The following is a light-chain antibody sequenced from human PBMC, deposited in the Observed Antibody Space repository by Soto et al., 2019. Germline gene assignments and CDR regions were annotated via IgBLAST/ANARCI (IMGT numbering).Light chain of an antibody. Sequence: QSALTQAASVSGSPGQSITISCTGTSSDVGGYDSVSWYQQHPCKAPKLMIYEVTNRPSGVSNRFSGSKSGNTASLTISGLQAEDEADYYCSSFTSSTTLLFGGGTKLTVL. CDR1: SSDVGGYDS. V-gene: IGLV2-14*01. CDR3: SSFTSSTTLL. J-gene: IGLJ2*01. CDR2: EVT.